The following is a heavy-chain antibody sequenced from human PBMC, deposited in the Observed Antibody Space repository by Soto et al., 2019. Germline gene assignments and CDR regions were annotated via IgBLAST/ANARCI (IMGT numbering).Heavy chain of an antibody. CDR3: ARDHGCSSTSCYDYYYYYMDV. CDR1: GYTFTSYG. D-gene: IGHD2-2*01. V-gene: IGHV1-18*01. Sequence: ASVKVSCKASGYTFTSYGISWVRQAPGQGLEWMGWISAYNGNTNYAQKLQGRVTMTTDTSTSTAYMELRSLRSDDTAVYYCARDHGCSSTSCYDYYYYYMDVWGKGTTVTVSS. J-gene: IGHJ6*03. CDR2: ISAYNGNT.